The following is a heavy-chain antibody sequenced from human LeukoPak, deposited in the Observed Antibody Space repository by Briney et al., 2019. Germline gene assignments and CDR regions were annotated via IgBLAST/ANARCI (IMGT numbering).Heavy chain of an antibody. Sequence: HSGGSLRLSCAASGFTVSSNYMSWVRQAPGKGLEWVSAIYSGGSTYYADSVKGRFTISRDNSKNTLYLQMNSLRAEDTAVYYCAREEVAAAGSQHYYFDYWGQGTLVTVSS. CDR1: GFTVSSNY. J-gene: IGHJ4*02. V-gene: IGHV3-66*01. D-gene: IGHD6-13*01. CDR2: IYSGGST. CDR3: AREEVAAAGSQHYYFDY.